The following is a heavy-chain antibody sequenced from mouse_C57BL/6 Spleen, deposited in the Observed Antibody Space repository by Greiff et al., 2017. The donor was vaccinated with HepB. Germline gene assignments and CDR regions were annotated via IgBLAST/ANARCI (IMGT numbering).Heavy chain of an antibody. Sequence: VQLQQSGAELVRPGASVKLSCTASGFNIKDDYMHWVKQRPEQGLEWIGWIDPENGDTKYAPKFQGKATITADTSSNTAYLQLSSLTSEDTAVYYCTITTVVDRWFAYWGQGTLVTVSA. CDR3: TITTVVDRWFAY. CDR1: GFNIKDDY. V-gene: IGHV14-4*01. J-gene: IGHJ3*01. CDR2: IDPENGDT. D-gene: IGHD1-1*01.